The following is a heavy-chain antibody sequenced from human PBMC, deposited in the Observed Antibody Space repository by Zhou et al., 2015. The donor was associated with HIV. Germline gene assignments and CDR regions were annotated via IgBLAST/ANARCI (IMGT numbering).Heavy chain of an antibody. D-gene: IGHD2-2*01. Sequence: QVQLVQSGAEVKKPGSSVKVSCKASGGTFSSYAISWVRQAPGQGLEWMGGIIPIFGTANYAQKFQGRVTITADESTSTAYMELSSLRSEDTAVYYCARAGYCSSTSCYFLPENVGYYYYMDVWGKGTTVTVSS. V-gene: IGHV1-69*01. CDR1: GGTFSSYA. CDR3: ARAGYCSSTSCYFLPENVGYYYYMDV. CDR2: IIPIFGTA. J-gene: IGHJ6*03.